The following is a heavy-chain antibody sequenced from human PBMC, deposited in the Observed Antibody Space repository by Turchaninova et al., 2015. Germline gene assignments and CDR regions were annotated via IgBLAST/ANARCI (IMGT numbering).Heavy chain of an antibody. CDR3: ARGQYSNNLRFDY. D-gene: IGHD6-6*01. V-gene: IGHV4-34*01. J-gene: IGHJ4*02. Sequence: QVQLQQWGAGLLKPSETLSLTCAVYGGSFSGYYCSWIRQPPGKGLEWMGEINHSGSTNYHPSLKSRVTISVDTSKNQFSLKLSAVTAADTAVYYCARGQYSNNLRFDYWGQGTLVTVSS. CDR1: GGSFSGYY. CDR2: INHSGST.